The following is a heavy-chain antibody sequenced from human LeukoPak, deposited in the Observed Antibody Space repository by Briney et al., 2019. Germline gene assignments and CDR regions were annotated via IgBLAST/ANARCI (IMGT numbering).Heavy chain of an antibody. Sequence: PGRSLRPSCAASGFAFSTSCMDWVRQAPGKGLEWVGNIKQGGSVTHYVDSVEGRFTSSRANARNSVYIQMGALRVESTAVYYCTRVFVLWG. CDR1: GFAFSTSC. V-gene: IGHV3-7*01. CDR3: TRVFVL. CDR2: IKQGGSVT. J-gene: IGHJ3*01.